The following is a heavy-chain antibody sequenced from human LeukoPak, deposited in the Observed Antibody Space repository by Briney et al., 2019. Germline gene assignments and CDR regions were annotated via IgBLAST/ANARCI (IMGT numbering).Heavy chain of an antibody. CDR2: ISGSGGST. Sequence: GGTLRLSCAASGFTFSSYGMSWVRQPPGKGLEGVSAISGSGGSTYYADSVKGRFTISRDNSKNTLYLQMNSLRAEDTALYYCAKSWFGDFGGVVAFDIWGQGTMVTVSS. CDR3: AKSWFGDFGGVVAFDI. CDR1: GFTFSSYG. D-gene: IGHD3-10*01. J-gene: IGHJ3*02. V-gene: IGHV3-23*01.